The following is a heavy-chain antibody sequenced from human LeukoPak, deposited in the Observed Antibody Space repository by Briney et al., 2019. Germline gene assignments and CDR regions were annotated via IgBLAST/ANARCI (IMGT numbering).Heavy chain of an antibody. J-gene: IGHJ4*02. CDR1: GYSITSAYY. CDR3: ARVTDWNDLDY. D-gene: IGHD1-1*01. Sequence: ASETLSLTCTVSGYSITSAYYWGWIRQPPGKGLEWIGSFFLKGSTYYNPSLKSRVTISVDTSKNQFSLKLSSVTAADTAVYYCARVTDWNDLDYWGQGTLVTVSS. CDR2: FFLKGST. V-gene: IGHV4-38-2*02.